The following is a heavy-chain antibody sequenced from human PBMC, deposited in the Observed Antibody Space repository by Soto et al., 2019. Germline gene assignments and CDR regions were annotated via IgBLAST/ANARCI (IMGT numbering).Heavy chain of an antibody. V-gene: IGHV3-23*01. CDR3: AKDQPVDTAMVYYFDY. J-gene: IGHJ4*02. D-gene: IGHD5-18*01. CDR1: GFTFSSYA. CDR2: ISGSGGST. Sequence: GGSLRLSCAASGFTFSSYAMSWVRQAPGKGLEWVSAISGSGGSTYYADSVKGRFTISRDNSKNTLYLQMNSLRAEDTAVYYCAKDQPVDTAMVYYFDYWGQGTLVTVSS.